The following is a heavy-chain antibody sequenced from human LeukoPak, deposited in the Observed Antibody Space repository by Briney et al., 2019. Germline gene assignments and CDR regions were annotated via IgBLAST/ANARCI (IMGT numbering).Heavy chain of an antibody. CDR2: ISSSGSTI. J-gene: IGHJ4*02. CDR1: GFTFSSYA. CDR3: ARGMIVVVPFDY. D-gene: IGHD3-22*01. V-gene: IGHV3-48*04. Sequence: GGSLRLSCVASGFTFSSYAMSWVRQAPRKGLEWVSYISSSGSTIYYADSVKGRFTISRDNAKNSLYLQMNSLRAEDTAVYYCARGMIVVVPFDYWGQGTLVTVSS.